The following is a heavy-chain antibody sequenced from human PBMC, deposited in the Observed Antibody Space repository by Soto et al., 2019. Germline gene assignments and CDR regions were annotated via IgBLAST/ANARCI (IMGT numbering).Heavy chain of an antibody. V-gene: IGHV3-33*01. D-gene: IGHD3-3*01. Sequence: QVQLVESGGGVVQPGRSLRLSCAASGFTFSSYGMHWVRQAPGKGLEWVAVIWYDGSNKYYADSVKGRFTISRDNSKNTLYLQMNSLRAEDTAVYYWARDNVDFWSGSPGYYGMDVWGQGTTVTVSS. CDR2: IWYDGSNK. J-gene: IGHJ6*02. CDR3: ARDNVDFWSGSPGYYGMDV. CDR1: GFTFSSYG.